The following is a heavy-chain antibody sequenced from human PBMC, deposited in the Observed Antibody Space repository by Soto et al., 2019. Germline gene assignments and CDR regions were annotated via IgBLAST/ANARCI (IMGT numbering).Heavy chain of an antibody. CDR1: GFTFSNNG. V-gene: IGHV3-30*18. J-gene: IGHJ6*02. CDR3: AKDGSGIVRVVYHYSAMYV. D-gene: IGHD3-10*01. Sequence: QVQLVESGGGVVQTGRSLRLSCVASGFTFSNNGIHWVRLARGKGLDWVALISYDGSSKYYADSVKGRFTISRDNSKNTLSLQMYSLKAEDTALYYCAKDGSGIVRVVYHYSAMYVWGQAITLTVSS. CDR2: ISYDGSSK.